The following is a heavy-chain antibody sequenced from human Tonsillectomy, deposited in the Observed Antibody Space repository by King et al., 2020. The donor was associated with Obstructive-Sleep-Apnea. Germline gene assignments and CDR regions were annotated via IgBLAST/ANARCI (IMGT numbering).Heavy chain of an antibody. J-gene: IGHJ3*02. CDR2: INWNSGNI. Sequence: VQLVESGGNLVQPGRSLRLSCAASGFTFDDYAMHWVRQTPGKGLEWVSGINWNSGNIGYADSVKGRFTSSRDNAKNSLYLQMNSLRAEDTALYYCVKDRAGGVPDAFDIWGQGTMVTVSS. CDR3: VKDRAGGVPDAFDI. D-gene: IGHD3-16*01. V-gene: IGHV3-9*01. CDR1: GFTFDDYA.